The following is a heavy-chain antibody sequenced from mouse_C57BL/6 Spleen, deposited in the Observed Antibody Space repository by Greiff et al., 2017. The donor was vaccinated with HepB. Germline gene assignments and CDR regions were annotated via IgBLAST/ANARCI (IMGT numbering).Heavy chain of an antibody. Sequence: VQLQQSGAELVKPGASVKISCKASGYAFSSYWMNWVKQRPGKGLEWIGQIYPGDGDTNYNGKFKGKATLTADKSSSTAYMQLSSLTSEDSAVYFCARFFHYYGSSYAMDYWGQGTSVTVSS. CDR1: GYAFSSYW. CDR2: IYPGDGDT. J-gene: IGHJ4*01. V-gene: IGHV1-80*01. D-gene: IGHD1-1*01. CDR3: ARFFHYYGSSYAMDY.